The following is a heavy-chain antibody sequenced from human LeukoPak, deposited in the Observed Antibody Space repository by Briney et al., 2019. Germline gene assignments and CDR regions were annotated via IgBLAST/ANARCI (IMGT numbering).Heavy chain of an antibody. CDR3: AKGDSSAYFYNCDY. CDR2: INSAGTT. Sequence: GGSLRLSCAASEFSFRSYAMSWVRQAPGKGLEWVSSINSAGTTYYADSVKGRFIISRDKSKNTLYLQMNSLRVEDTAGYYCAKGDSSAYFYNCDYWGQGTLVTVSS. CDR1: EFSFRSYA. V-gene: IGHV3-23*01. D-gene: IGHD3-22*01. J-gene: IGHJ4*02.